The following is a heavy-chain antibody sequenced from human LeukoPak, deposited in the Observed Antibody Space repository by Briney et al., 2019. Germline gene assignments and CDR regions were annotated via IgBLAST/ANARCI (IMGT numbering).Heavy chain of an antibody. CDR1: GFTFSSYW. V-gene: IGHV3-74*01. J-gene: IGHJ4*02. CDR2: INSDGSST. Sequence: GGSLRLSCAASGFTFSSYWVHWVRQAPGKGLVWVSRINSDGSSTSYADSVKGRFTISRDNAKNTLYLQMNSLRAEDTAVYYCARANYDSSGYPFYWGQGTLVTVSS. D-gene: IGHD3-22*01. CDR3: ARANYDSSGYPFY.